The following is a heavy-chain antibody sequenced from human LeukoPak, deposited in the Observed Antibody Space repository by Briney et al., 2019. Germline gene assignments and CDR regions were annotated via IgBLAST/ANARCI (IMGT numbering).Heavy chain of an antibody. CDR3: ARDRDRSHYRSVGY. D-gene: IGHD6-25*01. CDR1: GYTFTGYY. J-gene: IGHJ4*02. CDR2: INPNSGGT. V-gene: IGHV1-2*02. Sequence: ASVKVSCKASGYTFTGYYMHWVRQAPGQGLAWMGWINPNSGGTNYAQKFQGRVTMTRDTSISTAYMELSRLRSDDTAVYYCARDRDRSHYRSVGYWGQGTLVTVSS.